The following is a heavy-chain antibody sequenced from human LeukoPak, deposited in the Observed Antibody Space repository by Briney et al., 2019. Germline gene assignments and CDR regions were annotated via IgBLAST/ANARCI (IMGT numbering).Heavy chain of an antibody. V-gene: IGHV4-59*01. Sequence: SETLSLTCTVSGGSISSYYWSCIRQPPGKGLEWIGYIYYSGSTNYNPSLKSRVTISVDTSKNQFSLKLSSVTAADTAVYYCARGTQEPPDYWGQGTLVTVSS. D-gene: IGHD2-2*01. CDR3: ARGTQEPPDY. CDR2: IYYSGST. J-gene: IGHJ4*02. CDR1: GGSISSYY.